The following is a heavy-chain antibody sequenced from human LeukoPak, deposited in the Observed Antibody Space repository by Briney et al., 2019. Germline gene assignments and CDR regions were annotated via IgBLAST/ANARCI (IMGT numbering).Heavy chain of an antibody. J-gene: IGHJ4*02. Sequence: ASVKVSCKASGYTFTGYYMHWVRLAPGQRPEWMGRITPYTGYTHYVQKFKGRVTMTSDTSINTVYLELNSLTSDDTAVYYCARDYWGSFEYWGQGTLVTVSS. V-gene: IGHV1-2*06. CDR3: ARDYWGSFEY. D-gene: IGHD7-27*01. CDR2: ITPYTGYT. CDR1: GYTFTGYY.